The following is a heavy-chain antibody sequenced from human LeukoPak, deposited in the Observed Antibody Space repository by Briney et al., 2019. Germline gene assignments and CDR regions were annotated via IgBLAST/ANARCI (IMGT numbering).Heavy chain of an antibody. CDR2: ISGSGGST. CDR1: GFTFSSYA. V-gene: IGHV3-23*01. J-gene: IGHJ6*03. Sequence: PGGSLRLSCAASGFTFSSYAMSWVRQAPGKGVEWVSAISGSGGSTYYADSVKGRFTISRDNSKNTLYLQMNSLRAEDTAVYYCAKGDWNYYYMDVWGKGITVTVSS. CDR3: AKGDWNYYYMDV. D-gene: IGHD3/OR15-3a*01.